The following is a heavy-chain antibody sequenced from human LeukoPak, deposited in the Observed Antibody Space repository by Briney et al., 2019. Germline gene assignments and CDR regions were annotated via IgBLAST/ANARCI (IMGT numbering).Heavy chain of an antibody. Sequence: SETLSLTCTVSGGSSSSSSYYWGWIRQPPGKGLEWIGSIYYSGSTYYNPSLKSRVTISVDTSKNQFSLKLSSVTAADTAVYYCARLPYYYDSSGYSAPDYWGQGTLVTVSS. J-gene: IGHJ4*02. CDR3: ARLPYYYDSSGYSAPDY. D-gene: IGHD3-22*01. CDR2: IYYSGST. V-gene: IGHV4-39*01. CDR1: GGSSSSSSYY.